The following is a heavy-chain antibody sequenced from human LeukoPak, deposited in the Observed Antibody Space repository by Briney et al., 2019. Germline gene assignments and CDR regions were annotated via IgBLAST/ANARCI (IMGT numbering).Heavy chain of an antibody. CDR1: GYTFTSYG. V-gene: IGHV1-18*01. D-gene: IGHD1-26*01. J-gene: IGHJ4*02. CDR3: ARDWYSGSYFLPGY. Sequence: ASVKVSCKASGYTFTSYGISWVRQAPGQGLEWMGWISAYNGNTNYAQKLQGRVTMTTDTSTSTVYMELSSLRSEDTAVYYCARDWYSGSYFLPGYWGQGTLVTVSS. CDR2: ISAYNGNT.